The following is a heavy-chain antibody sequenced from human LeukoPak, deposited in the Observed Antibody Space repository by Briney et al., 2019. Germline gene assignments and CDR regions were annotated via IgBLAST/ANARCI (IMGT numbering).Heavy chain of an antibody. V-gene: IGHV1-8*02. J-gene: IGHJ4*02. Sequence: GASVKVSCKASGYTFTSYDINCVRQATGQGLEWMGWMNPNSGSTGYAQKFQGRVPITMNTSISTAYMELSGLRSEDTAVYYCARGRSMGYRYFYDYWGQGTLVTVSS. CDR2: MNPNSGST. CDR1: GYTFTSYD. D-gene: IGHD3-22*01. CDR3: ARGRSMGYRYFYDY.